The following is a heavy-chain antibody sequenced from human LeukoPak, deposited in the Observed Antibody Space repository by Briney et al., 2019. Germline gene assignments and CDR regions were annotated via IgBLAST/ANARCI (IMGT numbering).Heavy chain of an antibody. V-gene: IGHV3-48*03. Sequence: GGSLRLSCAASGFTLSNYEMNWVRQAPGKGLEWVSYIGNSGSTIYYADSVKGRFTISRDNAKNSLYLQMNSLRAEDTAIYYCTFMITFGGFDYWGQGTLVTVSS. CDR3: TFMITFGGFDY. J-gene: IGHJ4*02. CDR1: GFTLSNYE. CDR2: IGNSGSTI. D-gene: IGHD3-16*01.